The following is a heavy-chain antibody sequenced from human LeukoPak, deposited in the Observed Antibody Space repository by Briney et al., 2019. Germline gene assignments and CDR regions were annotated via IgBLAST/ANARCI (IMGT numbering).Heavy chain of an antibody. CDR2: IFYIGST. CDR1: GGSISSYY. J-gene: IGHJ4*02. V-gene: IGHV4-59*01. CDR3: ARGARAGYNLEPFDY. Sequence: SETLSLTCTVSGGSISSYYWSWIRQPPGKGLEWIGYIFYIGSTNYNPSLKSRVTISVDTSKNQFSLKLSSVTAADTAVYYCARGARAGYNLEPFDYWGQGTLVTVSP. D-gene: IGHD5-24*01.